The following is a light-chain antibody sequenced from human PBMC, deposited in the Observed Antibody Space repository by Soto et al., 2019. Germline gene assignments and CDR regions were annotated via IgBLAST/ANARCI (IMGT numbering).Light chain of an antibody. J-gene: IGKJ1*01. CDR2: GGS. CDR3: QQYDKWPRT. CDR1: QSVSSS. V-gene: IGKV3-15*01. Sequence: DIVLTQSPGTLSLSPGERATLSGRASQSVSSSLAWYQQKPGQSPRLLIYGGSARATGIPARFSGGGSGAEYTLTISSLQSEDFAVYYCQQYDKWPRTFGQGTKVDIK.